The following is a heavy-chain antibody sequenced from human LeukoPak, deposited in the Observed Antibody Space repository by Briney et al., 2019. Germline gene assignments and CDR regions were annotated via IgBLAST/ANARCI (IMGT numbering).Heavy chain of an antibody. J-gene: IGHJ4*02. CDR3: ARLYSSSLGRVFDY. CDR2: IYYSGST. CDR1: GGSISSYY. V-gene: IGHV4-59*01. Sequence: TPSETLSLTCTVSGGSISSYYWSWIRQPPGKGLEWIGYIYYSGSTNYSPSLKSRVTISVDTSKNQFSLKLSSVTAADTAVYYCARLYSSSLGRVFDYWGQGTLVTVSS. D-gene: IGHD6-13*01.